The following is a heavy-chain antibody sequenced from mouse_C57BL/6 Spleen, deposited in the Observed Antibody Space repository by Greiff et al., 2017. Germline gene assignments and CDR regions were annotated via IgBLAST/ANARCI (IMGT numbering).Heavy chain of an antibody. Sequence: VQLQQSGAELVRPGTSVKVSCKASGYAFTNYLIEWVKQRPGQGLEWIGVINPGSGGTNYNEKFKGKATLTADKSSSTAYMQLSSLTSEDSAVYFCARSTSMAWFAYWGQGTLVTVSA. D-gene: IGHD1-1*02. J-gene: IGHJ3*01. V-gene: IGHV1-54*01. CDR1: GYAFTNYL. CDR3: ARSTSMAWFAY. CDR2: INPGSGGT.